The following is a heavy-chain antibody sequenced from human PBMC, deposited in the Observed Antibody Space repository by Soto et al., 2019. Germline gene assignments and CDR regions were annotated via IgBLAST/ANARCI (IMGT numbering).Heavy chain of an antibody. V-gene: IGHV4-59*01. Sequence: PSETLSLTCTASGGSISSYYWSWIRQPPGKGLEWIGYIYYSGSINYNPSLKSRVTISVDTSKNQFSLKLSSVTAADTAVYYCARDGYSYGPLAYWGQGTLVTVSS. J-gene: IGHJ4*02. CDR1: GGSISSYY. D-gene: IGHD5-18*01. CDR2: IYYSGSI. CDR3: ARDGYSYGPLAY.